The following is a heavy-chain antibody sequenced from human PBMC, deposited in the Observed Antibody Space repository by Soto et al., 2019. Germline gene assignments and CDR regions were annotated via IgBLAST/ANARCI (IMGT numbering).Heavy chain of an antibody. Sequence: PGGSLRLSCAASGFTFSSYEMNWVRQAPGKGQEWVSYISSSGRTIYYADSVMGRFTISRDNAKNSLYLHMNSLRAEDTAVYYCPRESPAYYYDSSRYPDYWRQGTLVTVSS. V-gene: IGHV3-48*03. CDR3: PRESPAYYYDSSRYPDY. CDR2: ISSSGRTI. J-gene: IGHJ4*02. CDR1: GFTFSSYE. D-gene: IGHD3-22*01.